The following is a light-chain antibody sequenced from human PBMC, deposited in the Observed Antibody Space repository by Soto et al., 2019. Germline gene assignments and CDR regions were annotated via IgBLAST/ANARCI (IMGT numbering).Light chain of an antibody. CDR3: ATWDDSLNAVV. CDR1: SSNIGSNT. V-gene: IGLV1-44*01. J-gene: IGLJ2*01. Sequence: QAVVTQPPSASGTPGQRVTISCSGSSSNIGSNTVNWYQQLPRMAPKLLIYSNNQRPSGVPDRFSGSKSGTSASLAISGLQSEDEADYYCATWDDSLNAVVFGGGTKVTVL. CDR2: SNN.